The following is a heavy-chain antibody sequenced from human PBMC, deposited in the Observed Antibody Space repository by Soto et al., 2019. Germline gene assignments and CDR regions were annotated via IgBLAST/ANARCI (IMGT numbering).Heavy chain of an antibody. CDR2: IKSKTDGGTT. Sequence: GGSLRLSCAASGFTFSNAWMSWVRQAPGKGLEWVGRIKSKTDGGTTDYAAPVKGRFTISRDDSKNTLSLQMNSLKTEDTAVYYCTTARGTYAVEYFHHWGKGTPVTVSS. J-gene: IGHJ1*01. CDR1: GFTFSNAW. CDR3: TTARGTYAVEYFHH. D-gene: IGHD3-10*01. V-gene: IGHV3-15*01.